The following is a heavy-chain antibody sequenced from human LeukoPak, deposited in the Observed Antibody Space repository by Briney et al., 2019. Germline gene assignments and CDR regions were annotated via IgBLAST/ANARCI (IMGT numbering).Heavy chain of an antibody. J-gene: IGHJ4*02. CDR3: ARESQWLALSIFDY. V-gene: IGHV1-18*01. Sequence: ASVKVSCKASGYTFTSYGISWVRQAPGQGLEWMGWISAYNGNTNYAQKLQGRVTVTTDTSTSTAYMELRSLRSDDTAVYYCARESQWLALSIFDYWGQGTLVTVSS. CDR2: ISAYNGNT. D-gene: IGHD6-19*01. CDR1: GYTFTSYG.